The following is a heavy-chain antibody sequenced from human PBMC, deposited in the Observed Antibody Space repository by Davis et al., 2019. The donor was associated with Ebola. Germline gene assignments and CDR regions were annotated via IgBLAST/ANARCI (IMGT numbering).Heavy chain of an antibody. J-gene: IGHJ6*04. CDR1: GFTFSSYW. Sequence: GGSLRLSCAASGFTFSSYWMSWVRQAPGKGLEWVANIKQDGSEKYYVDSVKGRFTISRDNAKNSLYLQMNSLRAEDTAVYYCAREPYYDFWSGYLNGMDVWGKGTTVTVSS. D-gene: IGHD3-3*01. V-gene: IGHV3-7*01. CDR3: AREPYYDFWSGYLNGMDV. CDR2: IKQDGSEK.